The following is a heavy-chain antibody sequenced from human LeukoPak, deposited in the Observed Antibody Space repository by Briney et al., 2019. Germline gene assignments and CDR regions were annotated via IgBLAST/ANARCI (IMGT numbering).Heavy chain of an antibody. D-gene: IGHD6-6*01. J-gene: IGHJ6*03. CDR3: ASLSSIAARPTRYYYMDV. CDR1: GGSISSYY. V-gene: IGHV4-59*01. CDR2: IYYSGST. Sequence: SETLSLTCTVSGGSISSYYWSWIRQPPGKGLEWIGYIYYSGSTNYNPSLKSRVTISVDTSKNQFSLELSSVTAADTAVYYCASLSSIAARPTRYYYMDVWGKGTTVTVSS.